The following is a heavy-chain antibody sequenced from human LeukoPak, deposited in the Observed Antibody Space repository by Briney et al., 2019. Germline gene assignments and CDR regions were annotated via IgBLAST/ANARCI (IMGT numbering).Heavy chain of an antibody. V-gene: IGHV3-30*18. Sequence: GALRLSCAACGLTFSRYGMHWVGQAPRKGRAWVACISYDVSNKYYADSVKGRFTISRDNSKNMLYLQMQSVRAEDTAVYYCAKENDSSEIRRDFCGFDIWGHGTMVTVSS. D-gene: IGHD3-22*01. J-gene: IGHJ3*02. CDR1: GLTFSRYG. CDR3: AKENDSSEIRRDFCGFDI. CDR2: ISYDVSNK.